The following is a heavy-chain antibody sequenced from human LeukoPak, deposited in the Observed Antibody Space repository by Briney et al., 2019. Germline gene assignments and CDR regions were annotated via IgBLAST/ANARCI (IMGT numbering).Heavy chain of an antibody. J-gene: IGHJ4*02. CDR3: ARHILTRIQLWLRVLDY. D-gene: IGHD5-18*01. V-gene: IGHV3-11*01. CDR1: GFTFSDYY. Sequence: PGGSLRLSCAASGFTFSDYYMSWIRQAPGKGLEWVSYISSSGSTIYYADSVKGRFTISRDNAKNSLYLQMNSLRAEDTAVYYCARHILTRIQLWLRVLDYWGQGTLVTVSS. CDR2: ISSSGSTI.